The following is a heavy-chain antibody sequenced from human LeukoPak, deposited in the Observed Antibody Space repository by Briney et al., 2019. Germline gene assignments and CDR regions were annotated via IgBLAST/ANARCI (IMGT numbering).Heavy chain of an antibody. J-gene: IGHJ4*02. CDR1: GFTFSNYG. Sequence: PGGSLRLSCAASGFTFSNYGMHWVRQAPGKGLEWVAFIRYDGSNKYYADSVKGRFTISRDNSKNTLYLQMNSLRAEDTAVYYCAKGFVEMALTFDYWGQGTLVTVSS. V-gene: IGHV3-30*02. D-gene: IGHD5-24*01. CDR3: AKGFVEMALTFDY. CDR2: IRYDGSNK.